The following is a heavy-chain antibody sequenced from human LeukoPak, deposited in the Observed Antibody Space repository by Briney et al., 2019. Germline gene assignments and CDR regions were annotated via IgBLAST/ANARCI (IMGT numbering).Heavy chain of an antibody. CDR1: GVYISTFQ. V-gene: IGHV4-4*09. CDR3: ATSNDAKVAPFDH. J-gene: IGHJ4*02. CDR2: IHTNERA. Sequence: SETLSLTCTVSGVYISTFQWSWIRQPPGKGLEWIGNIHTNERANYNPSLKSRVTMSVDTSKSQFSLLLTSVSAADTAVYYCATSNDAKVAPFDHLGQGTLVTVSS. D-gene: IGHD1-1*01.